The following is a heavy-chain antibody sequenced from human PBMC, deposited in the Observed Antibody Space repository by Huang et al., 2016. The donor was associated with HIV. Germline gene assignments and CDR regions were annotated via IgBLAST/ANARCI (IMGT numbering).Heavy chain of an antibody. V-gene: IGHV3-21*02. CDR2: IGSDSSYI. J-gene: IGHJ5*02. Sequence: EVELVESGGGLVKPGGSLRLSCAASGFAFSSYGMNWVRKATGKGLEWGALIGSDSSYIYDADSVKGRVTISRDNAKSSIYLQLDSLRAEDTAVYYCAYQQWLVGGLNHWGQGTLVVVSS. D-gene: IGHD6-19*01. CDR3: AYQQWLVGGLNH. CDR1: GFAFSSYG.